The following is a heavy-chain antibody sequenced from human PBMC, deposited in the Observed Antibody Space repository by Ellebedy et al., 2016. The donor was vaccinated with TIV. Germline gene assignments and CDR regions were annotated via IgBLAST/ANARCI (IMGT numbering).Heavy chain of an antibody. V-gene: IGHV3-74*01. CDR1: GLTFSVYW. CDR2: ISSDGNSR. D-gene: IGHD3-10*01. CDR3: ARGDVVYYYGSGSYSNYFDY. J-gene: IGHJ4*02. Sequence: GESLKISCAASGLTFSVYWMNWVRQPPGKGLVWVSRISSDGNSRIYADSVKGRFTISRDNAKNSLCLQMNSLRAEDTAVYYCARGDVVYYYGSGSYSNYFDYWGLGTLVTVSS.